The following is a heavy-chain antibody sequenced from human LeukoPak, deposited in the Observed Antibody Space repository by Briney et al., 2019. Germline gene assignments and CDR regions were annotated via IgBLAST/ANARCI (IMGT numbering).Heavy chain of an antibody. CDR1: GGSISNYY. Sequence: KASETLSLTCTVSGGSISNYYWSWIRQPPGKGLEWIGYIYYSGNTNYNPSLKSRVTISVDTSKNRFSLKLSSVTAADTAVYYCARLGDVVPAALFDYWGQGTLVTVSS. D-gene: IGHD2-2*01. J-gene: IGHJ4*02. V-gene: IGHV4-59*08. CDR3: ARLGDVVPAALFDY. CDR2: IYYSGNT.